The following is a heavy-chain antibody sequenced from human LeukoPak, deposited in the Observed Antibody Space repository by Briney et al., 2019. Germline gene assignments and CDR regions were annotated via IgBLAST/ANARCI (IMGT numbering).Heavy chain of an antibody. Sequence: PGGSLRLSCAASGFTFSSYWMSWVRQAPGKGLEWVANIKQDGSGKYYVDSVKGRFTISRDNAKNSLYLQMNSLRAEDTAVNYCARGWGQQQLVWRGDYFDYWGQGTLVTVSS. J-gene: IGHJ4*02. D-gene: IGHD6-13*01. CDR1: GFTFSSYW. CDR2: IKQDGSGK. CDR3: ARGWGQQQLVWRGDYFDY. V-gene: IGHV3-7*01.